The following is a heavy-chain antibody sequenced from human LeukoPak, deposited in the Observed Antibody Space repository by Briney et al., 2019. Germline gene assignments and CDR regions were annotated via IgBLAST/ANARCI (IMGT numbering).Heavy chain of an antibody. D-gene: IGHD6-19*01. CDR2: IKQDGSEK. J-gene: IGHJ5*02. CDR3: ARDRGSGWSGWFDP. V-gene: IGHV3-7*01. Sequence: GGSLRLSCAASGFTFSSYWMSWVHQAPGKGLEWVANIKQDGSEKYYVDSVKGRFTISRDNAKNSLYLQMNSLRAEDTAVYYCARDRGSGWSGWFDPWGQGTLVTVSS. CDR1: GFTFSSYW.